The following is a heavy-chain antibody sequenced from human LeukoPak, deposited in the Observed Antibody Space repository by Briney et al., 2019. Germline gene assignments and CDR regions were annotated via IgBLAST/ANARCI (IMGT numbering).Heavy chain of an antibody. D-gene: IGHD5/OR15-5a*01. V-gene: IGHV4-30-4*01. CDR1: GGSIGSGGYNY. J-gene: IGHJ4*02. CDR2: IYDGGWT. Sequence: SQTLSLTCTVSGGSIGSGGYNYWSWIRQPPGKGLVWIAYIYDGGWTHYKSALESRLTVSLDTSKNQFSLRLTSVTAADTAVYFCATGGGLAVSHIWGQGTLVTVSS. CDR3: ATGGGLAVSHI.